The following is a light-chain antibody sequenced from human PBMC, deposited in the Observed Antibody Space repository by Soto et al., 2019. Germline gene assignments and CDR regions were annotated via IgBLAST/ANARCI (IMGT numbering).Light chain of an antibody. CDR1: SSNIGAGYD. CDR2: LNN. CDR3: QSYDSCLTTSKV. J-gene: IGLJ3*02. V-gene: IGLV1-40*01. Sequence: QSVLTQPPSVSGAPGQTVTISCSGDSSNIGAGYDVHWYQHLPGAAPKLLIYLNNKRPSGVPARFSGSRSGSSASLAITGLQAEDECDYYCQSYDSCLTTSKVFGGGTKLTVL.